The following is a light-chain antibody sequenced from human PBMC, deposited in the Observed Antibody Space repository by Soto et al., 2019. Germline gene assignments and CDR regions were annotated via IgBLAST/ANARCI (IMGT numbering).Light chain of an antibody. CDR3: AAWDDSLNGSYV. V-gene: IGLV1-44*01. CDR2: SNN. Sequence: QAVVTQPPSASGTPGQRVTISCSGSSSNIGSNTVNWYQQLPGTAPKLLIYSNNQRPSGVPDRFSGSKSGTSASLAISGLQSEDDADYYCAAWDDSLNGSYVFGTGTKVTVL. J-gene: IGLJ1*01. CDR1: SSNIGSNT.